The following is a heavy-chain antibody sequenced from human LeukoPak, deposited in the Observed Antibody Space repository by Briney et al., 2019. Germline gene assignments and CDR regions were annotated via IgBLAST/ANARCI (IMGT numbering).Heavy chain of an antibody. D-gene: IGHD4-17*01. CDR3: ARDPYGDHEYFQH. J-gene: IGHJ1*01. CDR1: GYTFTGYY. CDR2: INPNSGGT. Sequence: ASVKVSCKASGYTFTGYYMHWVRQAPGQGLEWMGWINPNSGGTNYAQKFQGRVIMTRDTSISTAYMELSRLTSDDTAVYYCARDPYGDHEYFQHWGQGTLVTVPS. V-gene: IGHV1-2*02.